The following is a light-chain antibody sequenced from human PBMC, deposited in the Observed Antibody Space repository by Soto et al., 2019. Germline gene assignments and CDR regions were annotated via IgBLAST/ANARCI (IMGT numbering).Light chain of an antibody. V-gene: IGKV3-20*01. Sequence: EIVMTQSPGTLSLSPGERATLSCRASQSVSSTYLAWYQQKPGQAPRLLIYGASSRAPGIPDRFSGSGSGTDFTLTISRLEPEDFAVYYCQQYGSSGTFGQGTKVDI. J-gene: IGKJ1*01. CDR2: GAS. CDR3: QQYGSSGT. CDR1: QSVSSTY.